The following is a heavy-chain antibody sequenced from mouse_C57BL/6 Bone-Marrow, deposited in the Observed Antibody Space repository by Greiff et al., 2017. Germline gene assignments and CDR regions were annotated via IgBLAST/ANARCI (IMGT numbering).Heavy chain of an antibody. CDR3: ARGGYEAWFAY. Sequence: QVQLQQSGPELVKPGASVKISCKASGYAFSSSWMNWVKQRPGKGLEWIGRIYPGDGDTNYNGKFQGKATLTADKSSSTAYLQLSSLTSEDSAVYFCARGGYEAWFAYWGQGTLVTVSA. CDR1: GYAFSSSW. J-gene: IGHJ3*01. CDR2: IYPGDGDT. V-gene: IGHV1-82*01. D-gene: IGHD2-2*01.